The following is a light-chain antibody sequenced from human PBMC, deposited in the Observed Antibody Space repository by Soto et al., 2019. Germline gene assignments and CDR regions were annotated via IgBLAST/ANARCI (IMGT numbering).Light chain of an antibody. CDR1: QSISDT. V-gene: IGKV3-15*01. CDR2: GAS. Sequence: ETVMTQSPATLSVSPGGRATLSCRASQSISDTLAWYQQKPGQAPRLLIHGASTRATGFPARFSGSGSGTDFTLTISRLEPEDFAVYSCQQYGRSPFTFGPGTKVDIK. J-gene: IGKJ3*01. CDR3: QQYGRSPFT.